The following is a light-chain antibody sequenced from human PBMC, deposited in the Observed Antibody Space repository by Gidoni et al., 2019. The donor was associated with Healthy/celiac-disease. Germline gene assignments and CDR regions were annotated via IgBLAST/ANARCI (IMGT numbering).Light chain of an antibody. V-gene: IGLV1-47*01. CDR2: RNN. CDR3: AAWDDSLSGNWV. J-gene: IGLJ3*02. CDR1: SSNIGSNY. Sequence: QSVLTQPPSSFGTPGQRVTISCSGSSSNIGSNYVYWYQQRPGTAPKLLIYRNNQRPSGVPDRFSGSKSGSSASLGISGLQSEDEADYYCAAWDDSLSGNWVFGGGTKLTVL.